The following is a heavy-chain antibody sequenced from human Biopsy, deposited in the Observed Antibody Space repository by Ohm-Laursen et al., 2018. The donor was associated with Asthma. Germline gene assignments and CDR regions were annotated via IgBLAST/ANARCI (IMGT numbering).Heavy chain of an antibody. V-gene: IGHV3-11*01. CDR2: INGKSNSI. CDR3: ARDSYSSGLYDDFES. Sequence: SLRLSCSASGFTFSDYYMSWIRQAPGKGLEWISYINGKSNSIEYADSVKGRFTISRDNAKNSLYLQMNSLRAEDTAVYYCARDSYSSGLYDDFESWGQGTRVTVSS. D-gene: IGHD6-19*01. CDR1: GFTFSDYY. J-gene: IGHJ4*02.